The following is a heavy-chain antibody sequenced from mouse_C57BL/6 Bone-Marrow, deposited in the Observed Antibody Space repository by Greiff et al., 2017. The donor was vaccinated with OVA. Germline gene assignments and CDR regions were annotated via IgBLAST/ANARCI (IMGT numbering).Heavy chain of an antibody. CDR1: GFTFSSYG. J-gene: IGHJ3*01. D-gene: IGHD2-3*01. CDR2: ISSGGSYT. V-gene: IGHV5-6*01. Sequence: EVKLVESGVDLVKPGGSLKLSCAASGFTFSSYGMSWVRQTPDKRLEWVATISSGGSYTYYPDSVKGRFTISRDNAKNTLYLQMSSLKSEDTAMYYCARQGWLLPFAYWGQGTLVTVSA. CDR3: ARQGWLLPFAY.